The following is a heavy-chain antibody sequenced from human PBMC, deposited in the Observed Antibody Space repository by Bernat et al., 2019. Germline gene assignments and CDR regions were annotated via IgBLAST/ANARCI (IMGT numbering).Heavy chain of an antibody. CDR3: AKLYRYSDDEL. J-gene: IGHJ4*02. V-gene: IGHV3-23*04. Sequence: EVQLVESGGGLVKPGGSLRLSCAISGFTFSSYAMSWVRQAPGKGLEWVSGISPSGGSTYYADSVKGRFTISRDNSKDTLYLQMNSLRVEDTAAYYCAKLYRYSDDELWGQGTLLTVSS. CDR2: ISPSGGST. CDR1: GFTFSSYA. D-gene: IGHD4-17*01.